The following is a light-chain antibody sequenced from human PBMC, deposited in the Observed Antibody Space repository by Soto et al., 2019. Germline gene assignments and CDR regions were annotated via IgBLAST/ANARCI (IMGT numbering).Light chain of an antibody. J-gene: IGKJ5*01. V-gene: IGKV1-39*01. CDR2: AAS. Sequence: DIQITQSQSSLSASVGDRVTMTCRASETISTFLNWHQHKPGKAPKLLISAASRLQSGVPPRFSGSGSGTDFTLTINSLRPEDFASYYCQQSYSSSPITFGPGTRLEVK. CDR3: QQSYSSSPIT. CDR1: ETISTF.